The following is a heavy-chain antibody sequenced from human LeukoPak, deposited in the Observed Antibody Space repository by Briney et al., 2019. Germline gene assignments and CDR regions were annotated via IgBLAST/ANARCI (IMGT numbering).Heavy chain of an antibody. Sequence: SVKVSCKASGGTFSSYAISWVRQAPGQGLEWMGGIIPIFGTAIYAQKFQGRVTITADESTSTAYMELSSLRSEDTAVYYCARNLPAAIDAFDIWGQGTMVTVSS. CDR3: ARNLPAAIDAFDI. CDR2: IIPIFGTA. V-gene: IGHV1-69*13. CDR1: GGTFSSYA. J-gene: IGHJ3*02. D-gene: IGHD2-2*01.